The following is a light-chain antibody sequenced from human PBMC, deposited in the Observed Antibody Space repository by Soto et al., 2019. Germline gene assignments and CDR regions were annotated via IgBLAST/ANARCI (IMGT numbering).Light chain of an antibody. Sequence: DIQMTQSPSAMSASVGDRVTITCRASQGISNYLAWFQQKPGKVPQRLIYGASILQSGVPSRFNGSGSGTEFTLTINSLQSEDFATYYCLQHNTYSWTFGQGTKVDIK. V-gene: IGKV1-17*03. CDR3: LQHNTYSWT. J-gene: IGKJ1*01. CDR2: GAS. CDR1: QGISNY.